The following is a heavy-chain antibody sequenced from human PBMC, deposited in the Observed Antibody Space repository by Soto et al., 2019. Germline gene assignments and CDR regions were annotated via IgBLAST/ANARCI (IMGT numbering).Heavy chain of an antibody. J-gene: IGHJ4*02. D-gene: IGHD5-18*01. Sequence: SSETLSLTCTVSSDSISDYYWSWIRQPPGRGLEFIGYIYHIFSTSYNPSLKSRFSASLYTSKNHFSLKLIFFTAADTSVYYCARSRRGYSYGLFDYWGQRILVTVS. CDR1: SDSISDYY. CDR2: IYHIFST. V-gene: IGHV4-59*08. CDR3: ARSRRGYSYGLFDY.